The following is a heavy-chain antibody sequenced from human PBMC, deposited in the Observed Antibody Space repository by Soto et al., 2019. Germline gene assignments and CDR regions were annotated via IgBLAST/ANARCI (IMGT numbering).Heavy chain of an antibody. V-gene: IGHV4-38-2*02. J-gene: IGHJ4*02. Sequence: LTLTCTVSNYSISSGYYWGWIRQSPGEGLEWIVSMYHSGTTYYNPSLKSRVTISIDTSKNQFSLKLTSVTSADTAVYFCARVAFGPIDYWGQGTLVTVSS. CDR3: ARVAFGPIDY. CDR2: MYHSGTT. CDR1: NYSISSGYY. D-gene: IGHD3-16*01.